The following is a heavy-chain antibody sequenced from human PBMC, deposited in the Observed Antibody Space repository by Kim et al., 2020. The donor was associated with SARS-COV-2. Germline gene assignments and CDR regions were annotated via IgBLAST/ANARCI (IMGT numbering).Heavy chain of an antibody. D-gene: IGHD3-16*01. CDR1: GFTVSSNY. V-gene: IGHV3-53*01. J-gene: IGHJ5*02. CDR3: VGGVGQADWFDP. CDR2: IYSGGST. Sequence: GGSLRLSCAAPGFTVSSNYMSWVRQAPGKGLEWVSVIYSGGSTYYADSVKGRFTISRDNSKNTLYLQMNSLRAEDTAVYYCVGGVGQADWFDPWGQGTLVTVSS.